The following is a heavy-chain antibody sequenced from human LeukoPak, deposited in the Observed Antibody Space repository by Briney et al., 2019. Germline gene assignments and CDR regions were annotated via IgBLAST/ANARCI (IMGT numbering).Heavy chain of an antibody. D-gene: IGHD6-19*01. J-gene: IGHJ4*02. CDR1: GFTFSSYG. CDR2: ISYDGSNK. CDR3: AREYSSGWFNYFNY. V-gene: IGHV3-30*03. Sequence: SGGSLRLSCAASGFTFSSYGMHWVRQAPGKGLEWVAVISYDGSNKYYADSVKGRFTISRDNSKNTLYLQMNSLRAEDTAVYYCAREYSSGWFNYFNYWGQGTLVTVSS.